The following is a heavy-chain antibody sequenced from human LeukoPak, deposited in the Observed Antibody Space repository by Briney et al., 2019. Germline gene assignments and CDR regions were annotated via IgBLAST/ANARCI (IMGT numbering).Heavy chain of an antibody. J-gene: IGHJ4*02. CDR1: GGSFSGYY. CDR2: INHSGST. D-gene: IGHD1-26*01. Sequence: SETLSLTCAVYGGSFSGYYWSWIRQPPGKGLEWIGEINHSGSTNYNPSLKSRVTISVDTSKNQFSLKLSSVTAADTAVHYCARAPNSGSYHDYWGQGTLVTVSS. V-gene: IGHV4-34*01. CDR3: ARAPNSGSYHDY.